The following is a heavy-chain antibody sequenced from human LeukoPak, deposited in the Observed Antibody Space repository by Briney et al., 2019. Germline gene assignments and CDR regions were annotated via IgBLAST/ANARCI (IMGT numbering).Heavy chain of an antibody. V-gene: IGHV1-18*01. Sequence: ASVKVSCKASGYTFTSYGISWVRQAPGQGLEWMGWISAYNGNTNYAQKLQGRVTMTTDTSTSTAYMELRSLRSDDTAVYYCARDIKALYCSSTSCSQFDYWGQGTLVTVSS. CDR2: ISAYNGNT. CDR3: ARDIKALYCSSTSCSQFDY. J-gene: IGHJ4*02. D-gene: IGHD2-2*01. CDR1: GYTFTSYG.